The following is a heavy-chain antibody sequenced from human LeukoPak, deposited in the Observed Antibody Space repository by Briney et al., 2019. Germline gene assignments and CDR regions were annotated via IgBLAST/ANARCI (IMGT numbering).Heavy chain of an antibody. V-gene: IGHV1-69*04. D-gene: IGHD5-24*01. J-gene: IGHJ4*02. Sequence: SVKVSCKASGGTFSSYAISWLRQAPGQGLEWMGRIIPIFGIANYAQKFQGKVTITADKSTSTAYMELSSLRSEDTAVYYCARDPDGYNFNGLAGGVDYWGQGTLVTVSS. CDR1: GGTFSSYA. CDR3: ARDPDGYNFNGLAGGVDY. CDR2: IIPIFGIA.